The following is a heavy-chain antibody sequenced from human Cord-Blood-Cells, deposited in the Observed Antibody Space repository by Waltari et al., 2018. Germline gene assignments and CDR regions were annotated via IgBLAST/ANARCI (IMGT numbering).Heavy chain of an antibody. CDR1: GFTFSSYA. Sequence: QVQLVESGGGVVQPGRSLRLSWSASGFTFSSYAIHWVRQAPGKGLEWVAVISYDGSNKYYADSVKGRFTISRDNSKNTLYLQMNSLRAEDTAVYYCARDNWGLGAFDIWGQGTMVTVSS. J-gene: IGHJ3*02. CDR3: ARDNWGLGAFDI. D-gene: IGHD7-27*01. CDR2: ISYDGSNK. V-gene: IGHV3-30-3*01.